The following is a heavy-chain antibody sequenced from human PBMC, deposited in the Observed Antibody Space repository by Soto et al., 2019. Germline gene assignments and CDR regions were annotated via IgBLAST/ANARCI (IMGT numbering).Heavy chain of an antibody. V-gene: IGHV4-4*02. CDR3: ARINEVAAYYFDY. CDR1: GGSISSSNW. CDR2: IYHSGST. J-gene: IGHJ4*02. D-gene: IGHD2-15*01. Sequence: PSETLSLTCAVSGGSISSSNWWSWVRQPPGKGLEWIGEIYHSGSTNYNPSLKSRVTISVDKSKNQFSLKLSSVTAADTAVYYCARINEVAAYYFDYWGQGTLVNVSS.